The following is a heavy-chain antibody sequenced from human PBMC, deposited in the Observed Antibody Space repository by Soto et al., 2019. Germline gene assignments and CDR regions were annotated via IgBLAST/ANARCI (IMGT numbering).Heavy chain of an antibody. Sequence: GGTLRLSCAASGFTFSGYAMSWVRQAPGKGLEWVSAINSGGTTYYAVSVKGRFTISRDNSKNALYLQMNSLTAEDTALYYCAKGSPISVAGTTWGQGTLVTVSS. J-gene: IGHJ5*02. CDR2: INSGGTT. CDR3: AKGSPISVAGTT. D-gene: IGHD6-19*01. CDR1: GFTFSGYA. V-gene: IGHV3-23*01.